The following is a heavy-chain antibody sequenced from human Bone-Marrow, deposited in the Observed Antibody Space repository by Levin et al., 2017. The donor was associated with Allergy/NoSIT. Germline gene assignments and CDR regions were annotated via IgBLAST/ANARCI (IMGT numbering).Heavy chain of an antibody. CDR3: TTHYYDSSGYYRSDY. CDR1: GFTFSGSA. D-gene: IGHD3-22*01. Sequence: GESLKISCAASGFTFSGSAMHWVRQASGKGLEWVGRIRSKANSYATAYAASVKGRFTISRDDSKNTAYLQMNSLKTEDTAVYYCTTHYYDSSGYYRSDYWGQGTLVTVSS. CDR2: IRSKANSYAT. V-gene: IGHV3-73*01. J-gene: IGHJ4*02.